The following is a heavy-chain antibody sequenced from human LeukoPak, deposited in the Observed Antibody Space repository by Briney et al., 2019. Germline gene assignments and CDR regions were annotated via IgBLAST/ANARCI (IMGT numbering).Heavy chain of an antibody. J-gene: IGHJ5*02. CDR3: ARAGTGTKYNWFVP. CDR1: GGSFSTYY. D-gene: IGHD1-7*01. CDR2: INHSGST. Sequence: SETLSLTCTIYGGSFSTYYWSWIRQPPGKGLEWIGEINHSGSTDYSPSLKSRVTISVDTSKNHFSLKLSSVTAADTAVYYCARAGTGTKYNWFVPWGQGTLVTVSS. V-gene: IGHV4-34*01.